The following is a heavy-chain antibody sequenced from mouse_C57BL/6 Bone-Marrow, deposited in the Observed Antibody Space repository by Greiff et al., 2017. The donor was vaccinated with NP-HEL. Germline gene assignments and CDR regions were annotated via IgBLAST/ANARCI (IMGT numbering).Heavy chain of an antibody. Sequence: QVQLQQPGAELVMPGASVKLSCKASGYTFTSYWMHWVKQRPGQGLEWIGEIDPSDSYTNYNQKFKGKSTLTVDKSSTTAYEQLSSLTSEDSAVYYCARSGDYYGSSYPAWFAYWGQGNLVPVSA. J-gene: IGHJ3*01. V-gene: IGHV1-69*01. CDR3: ARSGDYYGSSYPAWFAY. D-gene: IGHD1-1*01. CDR1: GYTFTSYW. CDR2: IDPSDSYT.